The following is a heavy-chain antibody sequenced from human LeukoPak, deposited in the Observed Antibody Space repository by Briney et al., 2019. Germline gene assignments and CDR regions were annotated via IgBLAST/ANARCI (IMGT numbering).Heavy chain of an antibody. J-gene: IGHJ4*02. CDR3: ARDRSAALNY. CDR1: GFTFSSYS. D-gene: IGHD6-13*01. CDR2: ISSSSSYI. Sequence: XGSLXLSRAASGFTFSSYSMNWVRQAPGKGXEWVSSISSSSSYIYYADSVKGRFTISRDNAKNSLYLQMNSLRAEDTAVYYCARDRSAALNYWGQGTLVTVSS. V-gene: IGHV3-21*01.